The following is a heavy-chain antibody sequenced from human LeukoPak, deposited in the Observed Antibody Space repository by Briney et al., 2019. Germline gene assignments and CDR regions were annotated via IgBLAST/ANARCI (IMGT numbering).Heavy chain of an antibody. V-gene: IGHV3-7*01. CDR3: VRGGSIVVIVAETYGFDY. Sequence: PGGSLRLSCAASGFTFNSYWMSWVRQAPGKGLEWVASIKRDGSEKKYVDSVKGRFTISRDNAKNSLYPQMNSLRAEDTAVYYCVRGGSIVVIVAETYGFDYWGQGTRVTVSS. J-gene: IGHJ4*02. CDR1: GFTFNSYW. D-gene: IGHD6-13*01. CDR2: IKRDGSEK.